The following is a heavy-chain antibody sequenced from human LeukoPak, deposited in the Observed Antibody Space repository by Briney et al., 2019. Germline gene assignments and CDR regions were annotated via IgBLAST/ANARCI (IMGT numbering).Heavy chain of an antibody. CDR1: GFTVSSNY. Sequence: QPGGSLRLSCAASGFTVSSNYMSWVRQAPGKGLEWVSVIYSGGSTYYADSVKGRFTISRDNSKNTLYLQMNSLRAEDTAVYYCARDRSSSLAYFDLWGRGTLVTVSS. V-gene: IGHV3-53*01. CDR2: IYSGGST. D-gene: IGHD6-6*01. J-gene: IGHJ2*01. CDR3: ARDRSSSLAYFDL.